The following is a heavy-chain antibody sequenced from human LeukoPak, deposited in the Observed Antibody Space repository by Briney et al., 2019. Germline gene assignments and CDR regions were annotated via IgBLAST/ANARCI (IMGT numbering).Heavy chain of an antibody. J-gene: IGHJ4*02. Sequence: GGSLRLSCAASGFTFSSHDMHWVRQATGKGLEWVSTIGTAGDTYYPGSVKGRFTISRENAKNSLYLQMNILKAGDTAVYYCARLWGDATIFDLWGQGTLVTVSS. CDR1: GFTFSSHD. D-gene: IGHD4/OR15-4a*01. V-gene: IGHV3-13*01. CDR2: IGTAGDT. CDR3: ARLWGDATIFDL.